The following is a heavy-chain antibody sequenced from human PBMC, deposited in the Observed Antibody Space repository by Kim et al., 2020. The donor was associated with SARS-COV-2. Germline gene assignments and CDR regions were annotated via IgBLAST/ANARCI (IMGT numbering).Heavy chain of an antibody. CDR1: GYTFTGYY. CDR3: AREVTTMIVVVITPYYYYGMDV. D-gene: IGHD3-22*01. Sequence: PSVKVSCKASGYTFTGYYMHWVRQAPGQGLEWMGWINPNSGGTNYAQKFQGRVTMTRDTSISTAYMELSRLRSDDTAVYYCAREVTTMIVVVITPYYYYGMDVWGQGTTVTVSS. CDR2: INPNSGGT. J-gene: IGHJ6*02. V-gene: IGHV1-2*02.